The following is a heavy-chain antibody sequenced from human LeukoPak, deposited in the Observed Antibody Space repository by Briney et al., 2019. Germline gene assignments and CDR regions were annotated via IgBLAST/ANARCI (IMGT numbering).Heavy chain of an antibody. Sequence: GGSLRLSCAASGFILSSYSMNWVRQAPGKGLEWISYIAGSSATVYYADSVKGRFTISRDNVKNSLYLQMNSLRAEDTAVYYCARPVVAATTPDTFDIWGQGTMVTVSS. J-gene: IGHJ3*02. CDR1: GFILSSYS. V-gene: IGHV3-48*01. CDR3: ARPVVAATTPDTFDI. CDR2: IAGSSATV. D-gene: IGHD2-15*01.